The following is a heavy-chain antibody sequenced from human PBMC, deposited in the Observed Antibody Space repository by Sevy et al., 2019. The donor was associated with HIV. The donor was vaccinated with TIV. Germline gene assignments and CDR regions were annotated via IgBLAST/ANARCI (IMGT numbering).Heavy chain of an antibody. Sequence: SETLSLTCGVSGVSFSDYYWAWIRQSPGKGLEWIGEVSQSGSANYNPSLRSRVIMSLDMSNNHFSLELTSMTAADTALFYCARGPLFSREYCYGSACPTIDYWSQGTLVTVSS. D-gene: IGHD3-22*01. CDR2: VSQSGSA. V-gene: IGHV4-34*01. J-gene: IGHJ4*02. CDR3: ARGPLFSREYCYGSACPTIDY. CDR1: GVSFSDYY.